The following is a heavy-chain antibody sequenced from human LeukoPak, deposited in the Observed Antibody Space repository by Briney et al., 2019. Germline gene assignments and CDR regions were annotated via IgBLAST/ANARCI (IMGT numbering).Heavy chain of an antibody. D-gene: IGHD3-10*01. CDR2: INSDGSST. J-gene: IGHJ4*02. Sequence: PGGSLRLSCAASGFTFSSYWMHWVRQAPGKGLVWVSRINSDGSSTSYADSVKGRFTISRDNAKNTLYLQMNSLRAEDTAVYYCAKDGSTMVRGVIDYWGQGTLVTVSS. CDR1: GFTFSSYW. CDR3: AKDGSTMVRGVIDY. V-gene: IGHV3-74*01.